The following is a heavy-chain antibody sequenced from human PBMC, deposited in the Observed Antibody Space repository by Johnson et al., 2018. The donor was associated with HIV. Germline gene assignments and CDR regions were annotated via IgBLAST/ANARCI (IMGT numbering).Heavy chain of an antibody. CDR1: GFTFSNYA. Sequence: VQLVESGGGVVQPGRSLRLSCVASGFTFSNYAMTWVRQAPGEGLEWVADITASGGTTYYADSVKGRFTISRDNSKNVLYLQMKTLRLEDTAIYYCARPRVAVLPAGAFDIWGPGTMVTVS. CDR2: ITASGGTT. V-gene: IGHV3-23*04. CDR3: ARPRVAVLPAGAFDI. D-gene: IGHD2-2*01. J-gene: IGHJ3*02.